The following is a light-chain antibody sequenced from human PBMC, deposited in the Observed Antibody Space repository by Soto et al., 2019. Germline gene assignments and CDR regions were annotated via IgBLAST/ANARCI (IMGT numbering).Light chain of an antibody. V-gene: IGLV2-14*03. CDR3: SSYTSSSTPFYV. CDR1: SSDVGGYNY. J-gene: IGLJ1*01. CDR2: DVS. Sequence: QSALTQPASVSGSPGQSITISCTGPSSDVGGYNYVSWYQHHPGKAPELMIYDVSNRPSGVSNRFSGSKSGNTASLTISGLQTEDESEYYCSSYTSSSTPFYVFGTGTKLTVL.